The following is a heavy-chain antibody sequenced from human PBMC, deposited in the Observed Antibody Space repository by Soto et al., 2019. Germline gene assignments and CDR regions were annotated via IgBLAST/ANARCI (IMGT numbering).Heavy chain of an antibody. J-gene: IGHJ4*02. D-gene: IGHD5-18*01. CDR1: GDSISSGDYY. Sequence: SETLSLTCIVSGDSISSGDYYWSWIRQPPGKGLEWIGYIYYSSTTYYNPSLKSRVTISVDKSKNHFSLELTSVTAADTAVYYCARGEKTTWIQLWPYYFDYWGQGTLVTVSS. CDR2: IYYSSTT. V-gene: IGHV4-30-4*01. CDR3: ARGEKTTWIQLWPYYFDY.